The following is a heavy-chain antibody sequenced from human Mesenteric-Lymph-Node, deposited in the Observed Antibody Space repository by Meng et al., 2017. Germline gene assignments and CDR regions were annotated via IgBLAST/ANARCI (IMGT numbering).Heavy chain of an antibody. CDR2: INPNSGGT. CDR3: AREEGPSSSWYVDY. CDR1: GYTFTGYY. Sequence: QVQLVQSGAEVKKPEASVKVSCKASGYTFTGYYMHWVRQAPGQGLEWMGRINPNSGGTNYAQKFQGRVTMTRDTSISTAYMELSRLRSDDTAVYYCAREEGPSSSWYVDYWGQGTLVTVSS. V-gene: IGHV1-2*06. D-gene: IGHD6-13*01. J-gene: IGHJ4*02.